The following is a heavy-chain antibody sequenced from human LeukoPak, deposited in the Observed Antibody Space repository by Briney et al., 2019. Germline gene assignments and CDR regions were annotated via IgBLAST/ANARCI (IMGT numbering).Heavy chain of an antibody. CDR2: IYYSGST. J-gene: IGHJ6*02. D-gene: IGHD2-15*01. CDR3: ARYCSGGSCYSGGRYYYGMDV. Sequence: SETLSLTCTVTGGSISSYYWSWIRQPPGKGLEWVGYIYYSGSTNYNPSPKSRVTISVDTSKNQFSLKLSSVTAADTAVYYCARYCSGGSCYSGGRYYYGMDVWGQGTTVTVSS. CDR1: GGSISSYY. V-gene: IGHV4-59*01.